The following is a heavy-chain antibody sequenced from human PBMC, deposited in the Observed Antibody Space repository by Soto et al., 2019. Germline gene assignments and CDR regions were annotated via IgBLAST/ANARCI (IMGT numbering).Heavy chain of an antibody. CDR1: GFTFDDYA. J-gene: IGHJ5*02. V-gene: IGHV3-9*01. Sequence: EVQLVESGGGLVQPGRSLRLSCAASGFTFDDYAMHWVRQAPGKGLEWVSGISWNSGSIGYADSVKGRFTISRDNAKNSLYLQMNSLRAEDTALYYCAKDSPRSGWNNWFDPWGQGTLVTVSS. CDR2: ISWNSGSI. D-gene: IGHD6-19*01. CDR3: AKDSPRSGWNNWFDP.